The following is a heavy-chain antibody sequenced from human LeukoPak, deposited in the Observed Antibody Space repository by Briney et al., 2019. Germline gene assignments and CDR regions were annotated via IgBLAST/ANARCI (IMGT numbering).Heavy chain of an antibody. CDR1: GYTFTGYY. CDR2: INPSGGTT. CDR3: ARDNSVGDNAWWFDP. D-gene: IGHD1-26*01. J-gene: IGHJ5*02. V-gene: IGHV1-46*01. Sequence: ASVKVSCKASGYTFTGYYMHWVRQAPGQGLEWMGIINPSGGTTSYAQKFQGRVTMTRDMSTSTVYMELSSLTSEDTAVYYCARDNSVGDNAWWFDPWGQGTLVTVSS.